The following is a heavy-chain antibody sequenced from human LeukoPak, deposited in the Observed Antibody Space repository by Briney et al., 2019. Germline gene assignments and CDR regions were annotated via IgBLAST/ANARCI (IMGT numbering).Heavy chain of an antibody. J-gene: IGHJ4*02. CDR1: RFTFSSYW. V-gene: IGHV3-74*01. Sequence: GGSLRLSCAASRFTFSSYWMHWVRQAPGKGLVWVSRINSDGSSTNYADSVKGRFTISRDNAKNTLYLQMNSLRAEDTAMYYCARVGATSWYWGQGTLVTVSS. D-gene: IGHD1-26*01. CDR2: INSDGSST. CDR3: ARVGATSWY.